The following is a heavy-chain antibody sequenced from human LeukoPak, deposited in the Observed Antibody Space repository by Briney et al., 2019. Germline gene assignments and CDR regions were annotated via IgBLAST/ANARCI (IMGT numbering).Heavy chain of an antibody. J-gene: IGHJ4*02. CDR2: IKEDGSEK. Sequence: PGGSLRLSCAASGFIFSDHWMSWFRQAPGKGREWVANIKEDGSEKYYVDSVKGRLTISRDNAKNALFLQMNSLRVEDTAVYYCARGRGWVFDYWGQGTLVTVSS. D-gene: IGHD6-19*01. CDR1: GFIFSDHW. CDR3: ARGRGWVFDY. V-gene: IGHV3-7*04.